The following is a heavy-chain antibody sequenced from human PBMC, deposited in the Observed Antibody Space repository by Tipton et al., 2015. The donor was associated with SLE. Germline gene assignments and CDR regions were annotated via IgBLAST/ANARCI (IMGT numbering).Heavy chain of an antibody. Sequence: QSGAEVKKPGSSVKVSCKASGGTFSSYAISWVRQAPGQGLEWMGGIIPIFGTANYAQKFQGRVTITADESTSTAYMELSSLRSEDTAVYYCARPGSMITMVRGPYGDAFDIWGQGTMVTVSS. CDR1: GGTFSSYA. CDR2: IIPIFGTA. J-gene: IGHJ3*02. CDR3: ARPGSMITMVRGPYGDAFDI. D-gene: IGHD3-10*01. V-gene: IGHV1-69*01.